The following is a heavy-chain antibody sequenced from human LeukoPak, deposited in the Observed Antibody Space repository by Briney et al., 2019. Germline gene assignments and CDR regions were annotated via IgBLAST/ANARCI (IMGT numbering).Heavy chain of an antibody. J-gene: IGHJ4*02. CDR1: GYTFTGYY. V-gene: IGHV1-2*02. CDR2: INPNSGGT. D-gene: IGHD5-18*01. CDR3: ARDRSGYSYSTYFDY. Sequence: ASVNDSCKASGYTFTGYYMHWVRPAPGQGLEWMGWINPNSGGTNYAQKFQGRVTMTRDTSTSTVYMELSSLRSEDTVVYYCARDRSGYSYSTYFDYWGQGTLVTVSS.